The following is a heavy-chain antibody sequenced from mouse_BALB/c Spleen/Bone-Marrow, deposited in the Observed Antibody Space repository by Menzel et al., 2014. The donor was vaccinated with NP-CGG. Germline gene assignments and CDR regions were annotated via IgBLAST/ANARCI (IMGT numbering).Heavy chain of an antibody. CDR1: GYTFTRYT. CDR2: INPSSAYT. D-gene: IGHD1-1*01. V-gene: IGHV1-4*01. J-gene: IGHJ4*01. CDR3: TIRYYAMDY. Sequence: QVQLQQSGAELARPGASVKMSCQVSGYTFTRYTMHWEKQRPGQGLEWIGYINPSSAYTNYNQKFKDKATLTADKSSSTAYMQLSSLTSEDSAVYYCTIRYYAMDYWGQGTSVTVSS.